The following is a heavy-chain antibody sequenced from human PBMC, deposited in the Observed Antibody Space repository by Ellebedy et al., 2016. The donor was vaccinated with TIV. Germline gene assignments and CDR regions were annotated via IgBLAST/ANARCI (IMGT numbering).Heavy chain of an antibody. V-gene: IGHV3-33*01. CDR1: GFTFSSYG. J-gene: IGHJ4*02. Sequence: PGGSLRLSCAASGFTFSSYGMHWVRQAPGKGLEWVAVIWYDGSNKYYADSVKGRFTISRDNSKNTLYLQMNSLRAEDTAVYYCARDRFMVGATRGYYFDYWGQGTLVTVSS. CDR3: ARDRFMVGATRGYYFDY. D-gene: IGHD1-26*01. CDR2: IWYDGSNK.